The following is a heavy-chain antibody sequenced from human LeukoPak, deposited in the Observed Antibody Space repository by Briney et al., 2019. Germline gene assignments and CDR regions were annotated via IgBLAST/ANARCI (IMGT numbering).Heavy chain of an antibody. V-gene: IGHV3-23*01. Sequence: GGSLRLSCAVSGFTFSSYAMNWVRQAPGKGLEWVSGISDSGGSTYYADSVKGRFTISRDNSKNTLYLQMNSLRADDTALYYCARGSGINHYNWFDPWGEGTLVTVSS. CDR3: ARGSGINHYNWFDP. J-gene: IGHJ5*02. CDR2: ISDSGGST. D-gene: IGHD6-13*01. CDR1: GFTFSSYA.